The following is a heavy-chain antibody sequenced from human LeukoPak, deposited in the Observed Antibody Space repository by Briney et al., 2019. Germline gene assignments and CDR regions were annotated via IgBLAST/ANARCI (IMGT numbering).Heavy chain of an antibody. D-gene: IGHD3-3*01. CDR1: GGSISSYY. CDR2: INHSGST. J-gene: IGHJ4*02. Sequence: SETLSLTCTVSGGSISSYYWSWIRQPPGKGLEWIGEINHSGSTNYNPSLKSRVTISVDTSKNQFSLKLSSVTAADTAVYYCARYRGRITIFGVVIYGPYYFDYWGQGTLVTVSS. CDR3: ARYRGRITIFGVVIYGPYYFDY. V-gene: IGHV4-34*01.